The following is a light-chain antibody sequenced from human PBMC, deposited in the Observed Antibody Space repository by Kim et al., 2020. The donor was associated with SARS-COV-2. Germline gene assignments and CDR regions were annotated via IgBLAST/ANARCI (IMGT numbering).Light chain of an antibody. CDR3: SSYTSSSTFV. CDR2: DVS. J-gene: IGLJ1*01. V-gene: IGLV2-14*04. Sequence: GQSITISCTGTSSDGGGYNYVSWYQQHPGKAPKLMIYDVSKRPSGVSNRVSGAKSGNTASLTISGLQAEDEADYYCSSYTSSSTFVFGTGTKVTVL. CDR1: SSDGGGYNY.